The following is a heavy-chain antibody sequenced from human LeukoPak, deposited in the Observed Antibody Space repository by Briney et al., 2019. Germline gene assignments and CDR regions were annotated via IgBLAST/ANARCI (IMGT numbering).Heavy chain of an antibody. CDR1: GYSFSNYW. V-gene: IGHV5-51*01. Sequence: GESLKISCKGSGYSFSNYWIGWVRQMHGRGLEWMGIVYPGDSDTRYSPSFQGQVTTSADKSISTTYLQWSSLKASDTAMYYCARHYSGSERRFDYWGQGTLVTVSS. J-gene: IGHJ4*02. D-gene: IGHD1-26*01. CDR3: ARHYSGSERRFDY. CDR2: VYPGDSDT.